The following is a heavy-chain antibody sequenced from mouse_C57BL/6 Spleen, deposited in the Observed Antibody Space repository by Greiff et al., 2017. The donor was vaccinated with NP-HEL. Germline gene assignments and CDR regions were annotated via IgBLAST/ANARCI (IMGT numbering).Heavy chain of an antibody. V-gene: IGHV1-53*01. J-gene: IGHJ4*01. Sequence: VQLQQPGTELVKPGASVKLSCKASGYTFTSYWMHWVKQRPGQGLEWIGNINPSNGGTNYNEKFKSKATLTVDKSSSTAYMQLSSLTSEVSAVYYCARWGASSYAMDYWGQGTSVTVSS. CDR1: GYTFTSYW. CDR3: ARWGASSYAMDY. CDR2: INPSNGGT. D-gene: IGHD6-1*01.